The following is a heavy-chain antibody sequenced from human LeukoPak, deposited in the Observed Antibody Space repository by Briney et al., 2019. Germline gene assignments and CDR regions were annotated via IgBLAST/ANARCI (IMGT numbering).Heavy chain of an antibody. V-gene: IGHV3-30*02. CDR3: AKDLMRDRWFGES. CDR2: IRFDGNEK. J-gene: IGHJ5*02. D-gene: IGHD3-10*01. Sequence: GGSLRLSCAASGFTVSYYGMHWVRQAPGKGLEWVAFIRFDGNEKFYTDSVKGRFSISKDTSRNTLYLQMNSLRVEDTAVYYCAKDLMRDRWFGESWGQGMLVTVTS. CDR1: GFTVSYYG.